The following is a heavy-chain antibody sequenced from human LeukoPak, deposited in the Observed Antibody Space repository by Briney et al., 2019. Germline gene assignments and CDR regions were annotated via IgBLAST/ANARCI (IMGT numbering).Heavy chain of an antibody. CDR1: GYKFTNYG. CDR3: ARGLYSSGWFRLDRRGFGFDY. J-gene: IGHJ4*02. CDR2: IIPIFGTA. Sequence: SVKVSCKASGYKFTNYGISWVRQAPGQGLEWMGGIIPIFGTANYAQKFQGRVTITADKSTSTAYMELSSLRSEDTAVYYCARGLYSSGWFRLDRRGFGFDYWGQGTLVTVSS. V-gene: IGHV1-69*06. D-gene: IGHD6-19*01.